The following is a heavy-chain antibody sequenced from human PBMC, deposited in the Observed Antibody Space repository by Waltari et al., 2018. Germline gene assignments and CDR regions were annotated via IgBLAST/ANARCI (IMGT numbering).Heavy chain of an antibody. Sequence: QVQLQESGPGLVKPSETLSLTCTVSGGSISSYYWRWIRQPPGKGLEWIGYIYYSGSTKYNPSLKSRVTISVDTSKNQFSLKLSSVTAADTAVYYCARDQGEVAQAGWFDPWGQGTLVTVSS. D-gene: IGHD2-15*01. CDR3: ARDQGEVAQAGWFDP. CDR1: GGSISSYY. J-gene: IGHJ5*02. V-gene: IGHV4-59*01. CDR2: IYYSGST.